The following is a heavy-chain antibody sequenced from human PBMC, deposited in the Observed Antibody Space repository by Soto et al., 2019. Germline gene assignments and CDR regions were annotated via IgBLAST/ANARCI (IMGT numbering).Heavy chain of an antibody. D-gene: IGHD3-3*01. Sequence: PSETLSHTCAVSGGSISSGGYSWSWIRQPPGKGLEWIGYIYYSGSTNYNPSLKSRVTISVDTSKNQFSLKLSSVTAADTAVYYCARRGTLRFNLAPNYYYYYYMDVWGKGTTVTVSS. CDR1: GGSISSGGYS. J-gene: IGHJ6*03. CDR2: IYYSGST. V-gene: IGHV4-61*08. CDR3: ARRGTLRFNLAPNYYYYYYMDV.